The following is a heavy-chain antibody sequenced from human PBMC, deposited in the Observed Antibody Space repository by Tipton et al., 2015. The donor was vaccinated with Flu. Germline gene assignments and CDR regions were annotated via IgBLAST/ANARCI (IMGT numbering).Heavy chain of an antibody. D-gene: IGHD2-15*01. J-gene: IGHJ6*02. CDR2: ISSSSEYI. CDR1: GLTFGSDI. Sequence: CAASGLTFGSDIMNWVRQAPGKGLEWVSSISSSSEYIYYADSVRGRFTISRDNAKNSLYLQMNSLRAEDTAVYYCARDGGYCSGGNFFPFGMDVWGQGTTVTVSS. CDR3: ARDGGYCSGGNFFPFGMDV. V-gene: IGHV3-21*01.